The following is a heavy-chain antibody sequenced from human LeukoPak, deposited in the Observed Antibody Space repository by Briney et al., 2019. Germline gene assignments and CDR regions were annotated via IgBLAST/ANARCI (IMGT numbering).Heavy chain of an antibody. CDR3: ARQTGTYDFWSGYQGDFDY. CDR2: IYPGDSDT. V-gene: IGHV5-51*01. CDR1: GYSFTSYW. D-gene: IGHD3-3*01. J-gene: IGHJ4*02. Sequence: GESLKISCKGSGYSFTSYWIGWVRQMPGKGLEWLGIIYPGDSDTRYSPSFQGQVTISADKSISTAYLQWSSLKASDTAMYYCARQTGTYDFWSGYQGDFDYLGQGTLVTVSS.